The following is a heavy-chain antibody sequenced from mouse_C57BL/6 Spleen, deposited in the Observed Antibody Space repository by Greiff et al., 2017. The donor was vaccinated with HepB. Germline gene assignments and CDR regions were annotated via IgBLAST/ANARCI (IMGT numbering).Heavy chain of an antibody. J-gene: IGHJ4*01. CDR3: ARGLRRGYYYAMDY. Sequence: EVMLVESGGGLVQPGGSLKLSCAASGFTFSDYYMYWVRQTPEKRLEWVAYISNGGGSTYYPDTVKGRFTISRDNAKNTLYLQMSRLKSEDTAMYYCARGLRRGYYYAMDYWGQGTSVTVSS. D-gene: IGHD2-2*01. V-gene: IGHV5-12*01. CDR1: GFTFSDYY. CDR2: ISNGGGST.